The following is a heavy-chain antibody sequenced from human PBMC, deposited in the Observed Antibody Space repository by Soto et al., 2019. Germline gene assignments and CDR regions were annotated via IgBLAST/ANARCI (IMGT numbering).Heavy chain of an antibody. V-gene: IGHV3-30-3*01. D-gene: IGHD3-9*01. CDR1: GFTFRSYA. J-gene: IGHJ4*02. CDR2: RSYDGSNK. Sequence: QVQLVESGGGVVQPGRSLRLSCAASGFTFRSYAMHWVRQAPGKGLEGVSVRSYDGSNKDYADSVKGRFTISIHNSKNTLSLQLTSLRAEDTAVYYCARDGDYDRYYFDYWGQESLVTVSS. CDR3: ARDGDYDRYYFDY.